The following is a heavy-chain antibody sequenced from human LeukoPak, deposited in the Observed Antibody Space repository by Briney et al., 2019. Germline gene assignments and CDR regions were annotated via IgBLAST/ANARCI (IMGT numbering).Heavy chain of an antibody. Sequence: GGSLRLSCAASGFTFSSYSMNWVRQAPGKGLVWVSRINTDGSKTTYADSVKGRFTMSRDSAKNTLYLQMNSPRAEDTAVYYCARESYCSGGSCYSGRAFGIWGQGTMVTVSS. CDR2: INTDGSKT. CDR1: GFTFSSYS. D-gene: IGHD2-15*01. V-gene: IGHV3-74*01. J-gene: IGHJ3*02. CDR3: ARESYCSGGSCYSGRAFGI.